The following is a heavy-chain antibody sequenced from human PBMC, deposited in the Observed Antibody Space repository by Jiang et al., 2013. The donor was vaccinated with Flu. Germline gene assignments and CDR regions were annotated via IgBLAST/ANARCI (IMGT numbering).Heavy chain of an antibody. CDR3: ARDGGRMTIFGVSSNGMDV. Sequence: SGAEVKKPGASVKVSCKASGYTFTSYGISWVRQAPGQGLEWMGWISGYNGNTNYAQKLQGRVTMTTDTSTSTAYMELRSLRSDDTAVYYCARDGGRMTIFGVSSNGMDVWGKGTTVTVSS. CDR1: GYTFTSYG. CDR2: ISGYNGNT. V-gene: IGHV1-18*01. D-gene: IGHD3-3*01. J-gene: IGHJ6*04.